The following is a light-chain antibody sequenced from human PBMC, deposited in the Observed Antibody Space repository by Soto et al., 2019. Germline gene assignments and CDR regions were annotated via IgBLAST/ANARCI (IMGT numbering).Light chain of an antibody. J-gene: IGLJ3*02. CDR2: DVS. CDR1: SGDVGAYNY. V-gene: IGLV2-11*01. CDR3: CSYAGSYTWV. Sequence: QSALTQPPSASGSPGQSVTISCTGTSGDVGAYNYVSWYQQHPGKAPKLMIYDVSKRPSGVPDRFSGSKSGNTASLTISGLQAEDEADYYCCSYAGSYTWVFGGGTKLTVL.